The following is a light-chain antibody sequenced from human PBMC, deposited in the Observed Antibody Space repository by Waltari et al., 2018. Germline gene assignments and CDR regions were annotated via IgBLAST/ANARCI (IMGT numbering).Light chain of an antibody. Sequence: EIVLTQSPGTLSLSPGERATLSCRASQSVLSIYLSWYQKKPGQAPRLLIYDASSRATGIPDRFSGSGSGADFTLTSSRREPEDCAVYYCQQYGSSPTTFGQGTKVEIK. J-gene: IGKJ1*01. V-gene: IGKV3-20*01. CDR1: QSVLSIY. CDR2: DAS. CDR3: QQYGSSPTT.